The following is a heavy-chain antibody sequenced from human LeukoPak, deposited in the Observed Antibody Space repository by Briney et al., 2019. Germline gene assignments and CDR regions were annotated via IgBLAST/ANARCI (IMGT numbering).Heavy chain of an antibody. J-gene: IGHJ4*02. Sequence: SETLSLTCAVYGGSLRGYYWSWIRQPPGKGLEWIGEINHSGSTNYNPSLKSRVTISVDTSKNQFSLKVTSGTAADTAVYYCARSGYHPNWGQGTLVTVSS. CDR2: INHSGST. CDR3: ARSGYHPN. V-gene: IGHV4-34*01. D-gene: IGHD3-22*01. CDR1: GGSLRGYY.